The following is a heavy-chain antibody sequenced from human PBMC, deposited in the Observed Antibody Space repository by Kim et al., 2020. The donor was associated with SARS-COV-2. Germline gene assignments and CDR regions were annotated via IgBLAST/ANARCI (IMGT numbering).Heavy chain of an antibody. J-gene: IGHJ6*01. CDR3: AKDRADYGPPYIHLGMDV. D-gene: IGHD3-10*01. Sequence: GGSLRLSCAASGFTFSDYAMSWVRQAPGQGLEWVSSIRGNSAAAFSAGSVRGRFAISRDNSKNTLYLQMNNLKVEDTALYFCAKDRADYGPPYIHLGMDV. V-gene: IGHV3-23*01. CDR2: IRGNSAAA. CDR1: GFTFSDYA.